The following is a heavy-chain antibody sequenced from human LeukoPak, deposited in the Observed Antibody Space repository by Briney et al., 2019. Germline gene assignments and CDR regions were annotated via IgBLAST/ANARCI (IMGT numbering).Heavy chain of an antibody. CDR3: AKYNYDSSAYYRY. CDR1: GFTFSSYW. Sequence: GGSLRLSCAAPGFTFSSYWMSWVRQAPGKGLEWVANIKQDGSEKYYVDSVKGRFTISRDNAKNSLYLQMNSLRAEDTAVYYCAKYNYDSSAYYRYWGQGTLVTVSS. V-gene: IGHV3-7*03. CDR2: IKQDGSEK. J-gene: IGHJ4*02. D-gene: IGHD3-22*01.